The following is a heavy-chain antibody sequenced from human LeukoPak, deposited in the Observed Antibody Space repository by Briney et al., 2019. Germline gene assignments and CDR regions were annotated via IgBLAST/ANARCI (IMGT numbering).Heavy chain of an antibody. CDR2: IYYRGST. V-gene: IGHV4-39*01. D-gene: IGHD6-6*01. CDR1: GGSISSSSYY. CDR3: ARHPASYSSSPYWYFDL. J-gene: IGHJ2*01. Sequence: SETLSLTCTVSGGSISSSSYYWGWARQPPGKGLEWIGSIYYRGSTYYNPTLKSRVTISVDTSKNQFSLNLSSVTAADTAVYYCARHPASYSSSPYWYFDLWGRGTLVTVSS.